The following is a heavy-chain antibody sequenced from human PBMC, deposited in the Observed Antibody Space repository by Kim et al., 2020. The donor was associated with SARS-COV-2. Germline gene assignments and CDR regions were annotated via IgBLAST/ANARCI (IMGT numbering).Heavy chain of an antibody. Sequence: SETLSLTCIVSGDSIISYYWSWIRQPPGKRLEWIGYIYYSGSTNYNPSFKSRVIISVDTSKNKFSLELSSVTAADTAVYYCARSRRSAYPGHAFDVWGRGTMVTVSS. J-gene: IGHJ3*01. CDR2: IYYSGST. V-gene: IGHV4-59*08. CDR1: GDSIISYY. D-gene: IGHD3-22*01. CDR3: ARSRRSAYPGHAFDV.